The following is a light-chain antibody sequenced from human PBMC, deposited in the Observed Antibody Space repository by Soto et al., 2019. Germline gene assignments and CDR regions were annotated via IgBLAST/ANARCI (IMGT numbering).Light chain of an antibody. CDR1: QSISSW. J-gene: IGKJ1*01. V-gene: IGKV1-5*01. CDR3: QQFRT. Sequence: IQTTQSPSTRSSSLGDRVTITCRASQSISSWLAWYQQKPGKAPKLLIYDVSSLESGVPSRFSGSGAGTEFTLTISSLQPEDVATYSCQQFRTFGQGTKVDIK. CDR2: DVS.